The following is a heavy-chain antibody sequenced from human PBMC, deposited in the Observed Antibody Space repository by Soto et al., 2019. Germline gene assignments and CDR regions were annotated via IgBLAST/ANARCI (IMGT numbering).Heavy chain of an antibody. Sequence: PSETLSLTCTVSGGSLSSSSYYWGWIRQPPGKGLEWIGSIYYSGSTYYNPSLKSRVTISVDTSKNHFSLQLTSVTAADTAVYYCARSEAAALDYWGQGTLVTVSS. CDR2: IYYSGST. CDR3: ARSEAAALDY. J-gene: IGHJ4*02. V-gene: IGHV4-39*02. CDR1: GGSLSSSSYY. D-gene: IGHD6-25*01.